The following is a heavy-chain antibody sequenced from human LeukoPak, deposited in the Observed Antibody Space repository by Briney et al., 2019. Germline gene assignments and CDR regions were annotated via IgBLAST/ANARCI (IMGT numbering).Heavy chain of an antibody. V-gene: IGHV3-23*01. CDR1: DSSFSSHD. J-gene: IGHJ4*02. CDR3: TKGPNFGSWRAVDY. D-gene: IGHD3-10*01. CDR2: IAGDGAS. Sequence: GGSLRLSCAASDSSFSSHDMNWVRQTLEKGLEWVSSIAGDGASFYADSVKGRFTISRDKSENILYLQMNRLRADDTAIYYCTKGPNFGSWRAVDYWGQGSLVTVSS.